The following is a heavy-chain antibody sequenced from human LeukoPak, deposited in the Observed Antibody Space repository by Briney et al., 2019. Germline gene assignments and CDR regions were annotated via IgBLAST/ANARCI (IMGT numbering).Heavy chain of an antibody. J-gene: IGHJ4*02. V-gene: IGHV6-1*01. CDR2: TYYRSKWYN. CDR3: ARSPQEAAEFDY. CDR1: GDSVSSNSAA. Sequence: SQTLSLTCAISGDSVSSNSAAWSWIRQSPSRGLEWLGRTYYRSKWYNDYAISVKSRITINPDTSKNQFSLQLNAVTPEDTAVYYCARSPQEAAEFDYWGQGTLVTVSS. D-gene: IGHD6-25*01.